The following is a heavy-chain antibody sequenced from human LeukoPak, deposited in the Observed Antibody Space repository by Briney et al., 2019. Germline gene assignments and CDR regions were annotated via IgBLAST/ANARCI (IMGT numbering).Heavy chain of an antibody. V-gene: IGHV1-18*04. CDR1: GYTFTSYG. CDR2: ISAYNGNT. Sequence: ASVKVSCKASGYTFTSYGISWVRQAPGQGLEWMGWISAYNGNTNYAQKLQGRVTMTTDTSTSTAYMELRSLRSDDTAVYYCARDFRYCSGGSCYGQYWGQGTLVTVSS. D-gene: IGHD2-15*01. CDR3: ARDFRYCSGGSCYGQY. J-gene: IGHJ4*02.